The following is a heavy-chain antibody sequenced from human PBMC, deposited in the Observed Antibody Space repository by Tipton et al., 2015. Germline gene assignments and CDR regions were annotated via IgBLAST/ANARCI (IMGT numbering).Heavy chain of an antibody. J-gene: IGHJ3*01. CDR2: IFNSGIT. V-gene: IGHV4-39*01. D-gene: IGHD2-15*01. CDR1: GGSVSRSSLH. CDR3: ASQGYCSGGSCFFY. Sequence: TLSLTCTVSGGSVSRSSLHWGWIRQPPGEGLEWIGTIFNSGITYYNPSLRSRGTISADTSKNQFSLKLTSVTAADTALYYCASQGYCSGGSCFFYWGQGTMVTVSS.